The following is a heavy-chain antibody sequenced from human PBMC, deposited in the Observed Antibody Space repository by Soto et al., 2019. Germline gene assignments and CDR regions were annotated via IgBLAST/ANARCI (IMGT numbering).Heavy chain of an antibody. CDR2: IYYTGTT. V-gene: IGHV4-59*08. J-gene: IGHJ6*02. CDR3: AKLAGYCSGTSCYGHYAMGV. D-gene: IGHD2-2*01. CDR1: GSPISSYY. Sequence: SETLSLTCSVSGSPISSYYWGWFRLPPGQGLEWVGYIYYTGTTSYNPSLKSRVTVSLDTSKKQFSLKLSSVTAADTAVYYCAKLAGYCSGTSCYGHYAMGVWGQGTTVTVSS.